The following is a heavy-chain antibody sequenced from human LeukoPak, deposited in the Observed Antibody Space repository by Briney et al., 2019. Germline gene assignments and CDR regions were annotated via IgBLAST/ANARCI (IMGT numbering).Heavy chain of an antibody. CDR3: ARDYYDSSGYVDY. D-gene: IGHD3-22*01. V-gene: IGHV4-30-4*01. Sequence: PSETVSLTCTVSGGSLSSGDYYWSWIRQPPGKGLEWIGYIYYSGSTYYNPSLKSRVTISVDTSKNQFSLKLSSVTAADTAVYYCARDYYDSSGYVDYWGQGTLVTVSS. CDR2: IYYSGST. J-gene: IGHJ4*02. CDR1: GGSLSSGDYY.